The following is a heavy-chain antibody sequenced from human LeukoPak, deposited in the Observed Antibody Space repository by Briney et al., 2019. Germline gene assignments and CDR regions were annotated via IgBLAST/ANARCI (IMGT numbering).Heavy chain of an antibody. V-gene: IGHV3-23*01. J-gene: IGHJ4*02. CDR3: AKRGVVIRVILVGFHKQAYYFDS. CDR1: GITLSNYG. Sequence: GGSLRLSCAVSGITLSNYGMSWVRQAPGKGLEWVAGISDSGGSANYADTVKGRFTISRDNAKNTLYLQMNSLRAEDTAVYFCAKRGVVIRVILVGFHKQAYYFDSWGQGALVTVSS. D-gene: IGHD3-10*01. CDR2: ISDSGGSA.